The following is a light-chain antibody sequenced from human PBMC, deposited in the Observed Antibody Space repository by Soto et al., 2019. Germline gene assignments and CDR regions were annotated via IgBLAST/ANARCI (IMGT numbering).Light chain of an antibody. Sequence: EFVLTQSPGTLSLSPGERATLSCRASQTVRNNYLAWYQQKPGQAPRLLIYDASSRDTGIPDRFSGGGSGTEFTLTISRLEPEDFAVYDCQQFSSYPLTFGGGTQVDIK. V-gene: IGKV3-20*01. J-gene: IGKJ4*01. CDR1: QTVRNNY. CDR3: QQFSSYPLT. CDR2: DAS.